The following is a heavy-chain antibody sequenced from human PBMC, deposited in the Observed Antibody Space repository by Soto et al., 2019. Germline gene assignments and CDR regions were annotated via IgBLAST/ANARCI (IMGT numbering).Heavy chain of an antibody. CDR2: INHSGST. CDR1: GGSFSGYY. D-gene: IGHD6-13*01. Sequence: QVQLQQWGAGLLKPSETLSLTCAVYGGSFSGYYWSWIRQPPGKGLEWIGEINHSGSTNYNPSLNGRVTISVDTSKNQFSLKLSSVTAADTAVYYCAREGMEQQLDNWFDPWGQGTLVTVSS. CDR3: AREGMEQQLDNWFDP. J-gene: IGHJ5*02. V-gene: IGHV4-34*01.